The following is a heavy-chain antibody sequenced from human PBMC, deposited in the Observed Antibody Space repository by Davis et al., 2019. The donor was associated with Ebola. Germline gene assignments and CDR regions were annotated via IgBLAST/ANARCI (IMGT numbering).Heavy chain of an antibody. V-gene: IGHV3-23*01. CDR2: ISGSGAST. CDR3: AKGRGLLEGLDP. CDR1: GFTFTNIA. Sequence: GESLKISCAASGFTFTNIAMSWVRQGTGKGLDWVSGISGSGASTYYADSVRGRFTISRDTSSNTLYLQMNSLRVEDTAVYYCAKGRGLLEGLDPWGQGTLVTVSS. D-gene: IGHD2-21*01. J-gene: IGHJ5*02.